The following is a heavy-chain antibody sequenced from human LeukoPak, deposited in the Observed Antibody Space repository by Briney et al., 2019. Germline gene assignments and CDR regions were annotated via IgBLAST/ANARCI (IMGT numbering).Heavy chain of an antibody. Sequence: PGGSLRLSCAASGFTFSSHGMHWVRQAPGKGLECVAFIRYDGSNKYYADSVKGRFTISRDNSKNTLYLQMNSLRAEDTAVYYCAKVPGPVVPAAPDYWGQGTLVTVSS. V-gene: IGHV3-30*02. CDR1: GFTFSSHG. CDR2: IRYDGSNK. J-gene: IGHJ4*02. CDR3: AKVPGPVVPAAPDY. D-gene: IGHD2-2*01.